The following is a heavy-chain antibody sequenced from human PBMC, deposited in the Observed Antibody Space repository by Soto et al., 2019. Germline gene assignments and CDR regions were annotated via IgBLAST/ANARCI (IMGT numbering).Heavy chain of an antibody. Sequence: QEQLVQSGAEVKKSGSSVKVSCKDTGGLFSSYAVSWVRQAPGQGLEWMGGIIPVFDTVYYAQKFQGRVTITAAESTNTADMELSSPGSEDTAMYYCARSGSGYVWFNEFWGQGTLVTVSS. V-gene: IGHV1-69*01. J-gene: IGHJ4*02. CDR1: GGLFSSYA. CDR2: IIPVFDTV. D-gene: IGHD3-22*01. CDR3: ARSGSGYVWFNEF.